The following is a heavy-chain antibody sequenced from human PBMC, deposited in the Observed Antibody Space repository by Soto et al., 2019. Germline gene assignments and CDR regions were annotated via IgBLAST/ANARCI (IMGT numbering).Heavy chain of an antibody. V-gene: IGHV1-18*01. CDR3: ARDGTDIVVVTNWFDP. J-gene: IGHJ5*02. CDR1: GYTFTSYG. D-gene: IGHD2-15*01. CDR2: ISAYNGNT. Sequence: ASVKVSCKASGYTFTSYGISCVRQAPGQGLEWMGWISAYNGNTNYAQKLQGRVTMTTDTSTSTAYMELRSLRSDDTAVYYCARDGTDIVVVTNWFDPWGQGTLVTVSS.